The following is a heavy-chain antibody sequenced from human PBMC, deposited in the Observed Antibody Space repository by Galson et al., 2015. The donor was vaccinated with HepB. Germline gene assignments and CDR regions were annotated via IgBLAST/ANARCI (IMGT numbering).Heavy chain of an antibody. CDR3: ASRRFDSSTTSTSGY. J-gene: IGHJ4*02. CDR1: GYYFPTWW. D-gene: IGHD2/OR15-2a*01. Sequence: QSGAEVKKSGESLKISCKGSGYYFPTWWIGWVRQRPGKGLEWMGIIFPDDSDTRYSPSFQGQVTMSADRSINTAYLQWSSLKASATAMYYCASRRFDSSTTSTSGYWGPGTLVTLSS. CDR2: IFPDDSDT. V-gene: IGHV5-51*03.